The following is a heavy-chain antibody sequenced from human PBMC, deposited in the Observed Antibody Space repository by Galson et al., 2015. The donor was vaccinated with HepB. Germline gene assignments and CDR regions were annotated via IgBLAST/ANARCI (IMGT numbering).Heavy chain of an antibody. CDR3: ARTTIIHYYYAMDV. J-gene: IGHJ6*02. CDR2: IGAYNGDT. V-gene: IGHV1-18*04. D-gene: IGHD3-22*01. CDR1: GYTFTNYG. Sequence: SVKVSCKASGYTFTNYGFTWVRQAPGQGLEWMGWIGAYNGDTRYAPKMQGRVTLTADTSTSTAYMELRSLRSDDTAVYYCARTTIIHYYYAMDVWCQGATVTVSS.